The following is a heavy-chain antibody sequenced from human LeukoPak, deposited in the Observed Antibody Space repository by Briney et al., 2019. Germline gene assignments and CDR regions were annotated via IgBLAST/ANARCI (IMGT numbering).Heavy chain of an antibody. V-gene: IGHV4-30-2*01. CDR2: IYHSGST. CDR1: GGSISGGGYY. J-gene: IGHJ4*02. D-gene: IGHD2-2*01. Sequence: KPSESLSLTCTVSGGSISGGGYYWSWIRQPPGKGLEWIGYIYHSGSTYYNPSLKSRVTISVDRSKNQFSLKLSSVTAADTAVYYCARVSSPYCSSTSCYTGYFDYWGQGTLVTVSS. CDR3: ARVSSPYCSSTSCYTGYFDY.